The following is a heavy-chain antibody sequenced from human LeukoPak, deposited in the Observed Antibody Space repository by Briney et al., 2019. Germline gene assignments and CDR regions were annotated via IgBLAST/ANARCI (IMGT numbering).Heavy chain of an antibody. V-gene: IGHV3-21*01. D-gene: IGHD2-2*01. Sequence: GGSLRLSCAASGFTFSSYSMNWVRQAPGKGLEWVSSISSSSSYIYYADSVKGRFTTSTDNAKNSLYLQMNSLRAEDTAVYYCARDNPDRYCSSTSCYQDYWGQGTLVTVSS. CDR2: ISSSSSYI. J-gene: IGHJ4*02. CDR1: GFTFSSYS. CDR3: ARDNPDRYCSSTSCYQDY.